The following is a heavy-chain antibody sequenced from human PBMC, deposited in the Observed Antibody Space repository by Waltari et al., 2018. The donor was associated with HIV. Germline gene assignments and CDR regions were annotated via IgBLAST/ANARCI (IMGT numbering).Heavy chain of an antibody. D-gene: IGHD3-10*01. CDR1: GYSISSGYY. J-gene: IGHJ5*02. CDR3: ARVGYGSGSYYKATNWFDP. CDR2: IYHSGST. Sequence: QVQLQESGPGLVKPSETLSLTCTVSGYSISSGYYWGWIRHPPGKGLEWIGSIYHSGSTYHNPSLKSRVTISVDTSKNQFSLKLSSVTAADTAVYYCARVGYGSGSYYKATNWFDPWGQGTLVTVSS. V-gene: IGHV4-38-2*02.